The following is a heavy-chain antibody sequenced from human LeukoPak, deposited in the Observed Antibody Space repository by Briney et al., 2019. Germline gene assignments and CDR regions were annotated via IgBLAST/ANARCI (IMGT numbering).Heavy chain of an antibody. CDR3: ARETGTTLRHVSY. Sequence: ASVKVSCKASGYTFTGYYMHWVRQAPGQGLEWMGWINPNSGGTNYAQKFQGRVTMTRDTSISTAYMEPSRLRSDDTAVYYCARETGTTLRHVSYWGQGTLVTVSS. J-gene: IGHJ4*02. CDR1: GYTFTGYY. V-gene: IGHV1-2*02. CDR2: INPNSGGT. D-gene: IGHD1-1*01.